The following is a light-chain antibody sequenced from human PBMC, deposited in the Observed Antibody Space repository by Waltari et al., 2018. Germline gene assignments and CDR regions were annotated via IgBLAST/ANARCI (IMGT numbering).Light chain of an antibody. J-gene: IGKJ1*01. CDR3: QQYYSYSQT. CDR2: KAS. Sequence: DIQMTQSPSTLSASVGDRVTITCRASQTISTWLAWYQQKPGTAPKLLIYKASTLESGAPSMLSGSGSGTDFTLTISSLQPDAFATYYCQQYYSYSQTFGQGTKVEIK. CDR1: QTISTW. V-gene: IGKV1-5*03.